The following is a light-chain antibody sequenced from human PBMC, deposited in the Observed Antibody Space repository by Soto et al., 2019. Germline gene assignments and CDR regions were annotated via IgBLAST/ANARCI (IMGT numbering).Light chain of an antibody. J-gene: IGKJ5*01. Sequence: DLVMTQSPLSLPVTPGEPASISCRSSQSLLHSNGYNYLDWYLQKPGQSPQLLIYLGSNRASGVPDRFSGSGSGTDFTLKISRVEAEDVGVYYCMQSLQTPITFGQGTLLEIK. V-gene: IGKV2-28*01. CDR3: MQSLQTPIT. CDR1: QSLLHSNGYNY. CDR2: LGS.